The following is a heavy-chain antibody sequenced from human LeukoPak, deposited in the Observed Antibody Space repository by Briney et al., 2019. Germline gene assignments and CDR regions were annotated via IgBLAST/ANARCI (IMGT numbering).Heavy chain of an antibody. J-gene: IGHJ1*01. Sequence: GGSLRLSCAASGFTFSSYGMSWVRQAPGKGLEWVSSISIRGDSTYYADSVKGRFTISRDNSKNTLYLQMNSLRAEDTAVYYCAKDQQQLAPRAGREYFPHWGQGTLVTVSS. CDR2: ISIRGDST. CDR3: AKDQQQLAPRAGREYFPH. D-gene: IGHD6-13*01. CDR1: GFTFSSYG. V-gene: IGHV3-23*01.